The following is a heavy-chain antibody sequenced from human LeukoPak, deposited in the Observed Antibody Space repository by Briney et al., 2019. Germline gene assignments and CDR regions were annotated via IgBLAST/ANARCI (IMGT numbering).Heavy chain of an antibody. CDR3: VNILFG. CDR1: EFTFSSYW. Sequence: GGSLRLSCAVSEFTFSSYWMHWVRQVPGEGLVWVSRISSDGSTTTYADSVKGRFTISRDNAKNTLYLQMNSLRAEDTAVYYCVNILFGWGQGTLVTVSS. D-gene: IGHD3-10*01. J-gene: IGHJ4*02. CDR2: ISSDGSTT. V-gene: IGHV3-74*01.